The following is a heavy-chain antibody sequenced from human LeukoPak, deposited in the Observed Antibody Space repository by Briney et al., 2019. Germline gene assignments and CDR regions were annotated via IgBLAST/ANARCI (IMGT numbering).Heavy chain of an antibody. D-gene: IGHD6-6*01. CDR2: IYYDGTT. CDR3: ARGGASSKFFHA. J-gene: IGHJ5*02. Sequence: SETLSLTCSVSGVSISNYYWSWIRQPPGKGLEWIAFIYYDGTTNYNPSLKSRATISVDTSKNQYSLNLISVTPADTAVYYCARGGASSKFFHAWGQGILVTVSS. V-gene: IGHV4-59*01. CDR1: GVSISNYY.